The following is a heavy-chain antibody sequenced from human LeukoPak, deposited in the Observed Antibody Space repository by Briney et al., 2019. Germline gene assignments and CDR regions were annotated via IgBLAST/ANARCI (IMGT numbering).Heavy chain of an antibody. J-gene: IGHJ2*01. V-gene: IGHV3-23*01. Sequence: PGGSLRLSCAASGFSFSSYAMSWVRQAPGKGLEWVSVIGGGPGNTYYTDSVNGRFTISRDNSKNTLYLHLNSLRAEDTAVYYCAKGKGPTANWYFDVWGRGTLVTVSS. CDR3: AKGKGPTANWYFDV. CDR1: GFSFSSYA. CDR2: IGGGPGNT. D-gene: IGHD2-21*02.